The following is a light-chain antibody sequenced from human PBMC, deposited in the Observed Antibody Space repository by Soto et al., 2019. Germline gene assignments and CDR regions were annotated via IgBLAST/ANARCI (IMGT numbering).Light chain of an antibody. CDR3: QQYGSSIT. J-gene: IGKJ5*01. Sequence: VLTQSPGTLSLSPGERATLSCRASQSVSSSYLAWYQQRPGQAPKLLIYGASSRATGIPDRFSGSGSGTDFTLTISRLEPEDFAVYYCQQYGSSITFGQGTRLE. CDR2: GAS. CDR1: QSVSSSY. V-gene: IGKV3-20*01.